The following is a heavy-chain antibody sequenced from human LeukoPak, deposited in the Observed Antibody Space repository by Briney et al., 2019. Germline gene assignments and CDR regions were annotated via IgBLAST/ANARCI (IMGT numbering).Heavy chain of an antibody. V-gene: IGHV4-34*01. Sequence: SETLSLTCAVYGGSFSGYYWSWIRQPPGKGLEWIGEINHSGSTNYSPSLKSRVTISVDTSKNHFSLKLSSVTAADTAVYYCARGVNDFWSGYGGIFDYWGQGTLVTVSS. D-gene: IGHD3-3*01. CDR3: ARGVNDFWSGYGGIFDY. CDR2: INHSGST. J-gene: IGHJ4*02. CDR1: GGSFSGYY.